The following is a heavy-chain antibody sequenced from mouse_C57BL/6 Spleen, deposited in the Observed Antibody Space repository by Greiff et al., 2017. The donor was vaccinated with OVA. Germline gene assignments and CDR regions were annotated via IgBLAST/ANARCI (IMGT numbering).Heavy chain of an antibody. D-gene: IGHD1-1*01. Sequence: QVQLQQSGAELVRPGTSVKVSCKASGYAFTNYLIEWVKQRPGQGLEWIGVINPGSGGTNYNEKFKGKATLTADKCSSTAYMQLSSLTSEDSAVYFCARGYYGFWYFDVWGTGTTVTVSS. CDR3: ARGYYGFWYFDV. CDR1: GYAFTNYL. J-gene: IGHJ1*03. CDR2: INPGSGGT. V-gene: IGHV1-54*01.